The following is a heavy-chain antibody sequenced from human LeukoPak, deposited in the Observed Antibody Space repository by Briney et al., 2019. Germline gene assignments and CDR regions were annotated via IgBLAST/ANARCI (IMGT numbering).Heavy chain of an antibody. D-gene: IGHD3-10*01. Sequence: SETLSLTCAVYGGSFSSYYLTWIRQPPGKTLEWIGSIYSSGSTYYNSSLQSRVIIIIDTPKNHFSLTLSSVTAADTAVYYCARSDGYGLVDIWGQGTMVTVSS. V-gene: IGHV4-34*01. J-gene: IGHJ3*02. CDR3: ARSDGYGLVDI. CDR1: GGSFSSYY. CDR2: IYSSGST.